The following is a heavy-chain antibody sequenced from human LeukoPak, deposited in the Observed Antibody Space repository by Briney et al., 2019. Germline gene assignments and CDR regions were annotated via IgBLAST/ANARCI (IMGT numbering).Heavy chain of an antibody. CDR2: ISYDGSNK. D-gene: IGHD3-22*01. CDR1: GFTFNSYA. CDR3: ARDGRNYYDRSGYYSALAY. V-gene: IGHV3-30-3*01. Sequence: GSLRLSCAASGFTFNSYAMHWVRQAPGRGLEWVAVISYDGSNKYHADSVKGRFTISRDNSKNTLYLQMNSLRADDTVVYYCARDGRNYYDRSGYYSALAYWGQGTLVTVSS. J-gene: IGHJ4*02.